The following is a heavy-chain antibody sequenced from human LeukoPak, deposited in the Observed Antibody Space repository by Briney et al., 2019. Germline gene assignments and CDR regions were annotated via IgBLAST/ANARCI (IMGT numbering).Heavy chain of an antibody. CDR3: ATDTFDTSGYYKGNWFDP. CDR2: ISSRSSHI. CDR1: GFTFSSYS. V-gene: IGHV3-21*01. Sequence: PGGSLRLSCAASGFTFSSYSMNWVRQAPGNGLEWVSSISSRSSHIYYADSVKGRFTISRDNAKNSLFLQMNSLRAEDTAVYYCATDTFDTSGYYKGNWFDPWGQGILVTVSS. J-gene: IGHJ5*02. D-gene: IGHD3-22*01.